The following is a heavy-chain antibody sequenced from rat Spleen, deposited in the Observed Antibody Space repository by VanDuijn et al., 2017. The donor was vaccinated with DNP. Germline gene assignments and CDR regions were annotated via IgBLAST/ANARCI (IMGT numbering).Heavy chain of an antibody. Sequence: EVQVLESGGGLVQPGNSLKLSCATSGFTFSTAWMYWYRQFPEKRLEWVARIKAKSNNYATDYTESVKGRFTISRDDSKSSIYLQMNNLKEEDIAIYYCAGYSGDAGGYYFDYWGQGVMVTVSS. J-gene: IGHJ2*01. V-gene: IGHV6-6*01. D-gene: IGHD1-1*01. CDR3: AGYSGDAGGYYFDY. CDR1: GFTFSTAW. CDR2: IKAKSNNYAT.